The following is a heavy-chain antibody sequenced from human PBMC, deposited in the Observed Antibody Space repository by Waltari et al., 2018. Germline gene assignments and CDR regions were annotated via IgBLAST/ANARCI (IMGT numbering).Heavy chain of an antibody. CDR3: AKEGEVEMATANDY. CDR2: ISSISSYI. CDR1: GFTFRSYS. D-gene: IGHD3-16*01. V-gene: IGHV3-21*01. Sequence: EVQLVESGGGLVKLGGSLRVSCAASGFTFRSYSLNWVRHAGGKGLERVSSISSISSYIYYADSVKGRFSISRNNAKNSMYLQMNSLRGEDTAVYYCAKEGEVEMATANDYWGQGTLVTVSS. J-gene: IGHJ4*02.